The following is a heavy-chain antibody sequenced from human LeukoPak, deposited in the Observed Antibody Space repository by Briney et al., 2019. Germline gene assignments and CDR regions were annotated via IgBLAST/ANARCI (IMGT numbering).Heavy chain of an antibody. Sequence: GGSLRLSCAASGFTFSSYEMNWVRQAPGKGLEWVSYISSGSTIYYADSVKGRFTISRDSSKNTLFLQMNRLRPEDAAVYYCAKAPVTTCRGAFCYPFDYWGLGTLVTVSS. CDR1: GFTFSSYE. V-gene: IGHV3-48*03. J-gene: IGHJ4*02. CDR3: AKAPVTTCRGAFCYPFDY. D-gene: IGHD2-15*01. CDR2: ISSGSTI.